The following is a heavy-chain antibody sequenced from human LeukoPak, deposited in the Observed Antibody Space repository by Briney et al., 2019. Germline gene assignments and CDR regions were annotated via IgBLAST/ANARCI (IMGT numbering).Heavy chain of an antibody. CDR3: ARDPTVFSGYYFDY. D-gene: IGHD3-22*01. J-gene: IGHJ4*02. Sequence: EASVKVSCKASGYTFTGYYMHWVRQAPGQGLAWMGWINPNSGGTNYAQKFQDRVTMTRGTSISTAYMELSRLRSDDTAVYYCARDPTVFSGYYFDYWGQGTLVTVSS. CDR2: INPNSGGT. V-gene: IGHV1-2*02. CDR1: GYTFTGYY.